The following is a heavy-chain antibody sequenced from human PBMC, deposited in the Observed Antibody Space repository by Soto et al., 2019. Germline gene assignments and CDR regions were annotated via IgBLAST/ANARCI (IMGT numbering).Heavy chain of an antibody. CDR2: ITWNSRVL. CDR3: GKGRYDFWSPYYFDS. Sequence: GGSLRLSCVGTGLNFDDFAMHWVRQAPGKGLEWVSGITWNSRVLAYADSVKGRFTISRDNARNSLYLQMDSLRDEDTALYYWGKGRYDFWSPYYFDSWGQGTLVTVSS. V-gene: IGHV3-9*01. D-gene: IGHD3-3*01. J-gene: IGHJ4*02. CDR1: GLNFDDFA.